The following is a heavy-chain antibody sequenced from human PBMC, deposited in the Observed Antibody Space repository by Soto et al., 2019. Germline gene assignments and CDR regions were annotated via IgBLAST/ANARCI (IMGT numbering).Heavy chain of an antibody. Sequence: QITLKESGPTLVKPTQTLTLTCTVSGFSLSTSGVGVGWIRQPPGKALEWLALIYWDDDERYSPSLRSGLTNTNYPAKNQFVLTMTNMAPLHTATYYCAHRRSSGDLDYWGQGTLVTVSS. CDR2: IYWDDDE. V-gene: IGHV2-5*02. CDR1: GFSLSTSGVG. CDR3: AHRRSSGDLDY. J-gene: IGHJ4*02. D-gene: IGHD3-22*01.